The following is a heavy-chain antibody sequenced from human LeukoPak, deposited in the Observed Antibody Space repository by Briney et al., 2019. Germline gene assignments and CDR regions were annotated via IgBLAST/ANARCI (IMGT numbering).Heavy chain of an antibody. J-gene: IGHJ4*02. V-gene: IGHV3-74*01. CDR1: GFTFSSNW. CDR2: INSDGSIT. D-gene: IGHD3-22*01. Sequence: PGGSLRLSCAASGFTFSSNWMHWVRQAPGKGLMWVSRINSDGSITSYADSVKGRFTISRDNAKNSLYLQMNSLRAEDTAVYYCARRSSGYYCANDYWGQGTLVTVSS. CDR3: ARRSSGYYCANDY.